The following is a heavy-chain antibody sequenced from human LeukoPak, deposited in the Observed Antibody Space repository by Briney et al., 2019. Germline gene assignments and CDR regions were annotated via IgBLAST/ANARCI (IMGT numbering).Heavy chain of an antibody. V-gene: IGHV3-15*01. D-gene: IGHD6-13*01. J-gene: IGHJ4*02. CDR3: ATGVTAAGSH. CDR1: GFIFNNVW. Sequence: GGSLRLSCAASGFIFNNVWMNWVRQAPGKGLEWVGRIKRKTDGGTTDYAVPVKGRFTISRDDSKNTLYVQMNSLKIEDTAVYYCATGVTAAGSHWGQGTLVTVSS. CDR2: IKRKTDGGTT.